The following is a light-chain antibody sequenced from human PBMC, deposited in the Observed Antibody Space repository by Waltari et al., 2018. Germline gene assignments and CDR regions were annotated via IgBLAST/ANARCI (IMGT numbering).Light chain of an antibody. CDR3: CSYAGSRNVV. CDR2: EVS. V-gene: IGLV2-23*02. J-gene: IGLJ2*01. CDR1: SSDVGSYNL. Sequence: QSALTQPASVSGSPGQSITISCPGTSSDVGSYNLVSWYQQHPGKAPKLMIYEVSKRPSGVSNRFSGSKSGKTASLTISGLQAEDEADYYCCSYAGSRNVVFGGGTKLTVL.